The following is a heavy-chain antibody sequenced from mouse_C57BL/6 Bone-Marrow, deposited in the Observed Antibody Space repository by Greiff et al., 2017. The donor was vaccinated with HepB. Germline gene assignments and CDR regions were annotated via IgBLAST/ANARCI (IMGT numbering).Heavy chain of an antibody. J-gene: IGHJ3*01. Sequence: EVHLVESGGGLVKPGGSLKLSCAASGFTFSDYGMHWVRQAPEKGLEWVAYISSGSSTIYYADTVKGRFTISRVNAKNTLFLQMTSLRSEDTAMYYCARGYYGSSYFFAYWGQGTLVTVSA. D-gene: IGHD1-1*01. CDR1: GFTFSDYG. CDR2: ISSGSSTI. V-gene: IGHV5-17*01. CDR3: ARGYYGSSYFFAY.